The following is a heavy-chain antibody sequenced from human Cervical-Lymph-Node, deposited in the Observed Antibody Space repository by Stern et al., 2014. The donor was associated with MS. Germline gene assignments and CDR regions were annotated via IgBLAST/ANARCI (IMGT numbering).Heavy chain of an antibody. CDR2: ISYDGRNK. Sequence: VQLEESGGGVVQYGRSLRLSCAASGFTFSSYGIHWVRQAPGKGLEWVAVISYDGRNKFYADSVKGRFTISRDDSKNTLYLQMNSLRAEDTAVYYCATDKGFFDYWGQGTLVTVSS. V-gene: IGHV3-30*03. CDR3: ATDKGFFDY. J-gene: IGHJ4*02. D-gene: IGHD3-9*01. CDR1: GFTFSSYG.